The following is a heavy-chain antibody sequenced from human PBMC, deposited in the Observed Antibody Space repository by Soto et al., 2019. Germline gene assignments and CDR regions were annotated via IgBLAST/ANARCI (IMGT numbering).Heavy chain of an antibody. CDR3: ARVPPLGIAAAGRRFFDY. CDR2: INAEDGET. Sequence: VKVSCKVSGYTLTELSMHWVRQAPGKGLEWMGGINAEDGETIYAQKLQGRVTMTTDTSTSTAYMELRSLRSDDTAVYYCARVPPLGIAAAGRRFFDYWGQGALVTVSS. J-gene: IGHJ4*02. CDR1: GYTLTELS. V-gene: IGHV1-24*01. D-gene: IGHD6-13*01.